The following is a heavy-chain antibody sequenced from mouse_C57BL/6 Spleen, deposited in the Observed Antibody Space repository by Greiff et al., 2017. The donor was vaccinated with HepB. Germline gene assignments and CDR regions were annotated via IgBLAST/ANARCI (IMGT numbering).Heavy chain of an antibody. CDR1: GYTFTDYE. V-gene: IGHV1-15*01. J-gene: IGHJ2*01. D-gene: IGHD2-3*01. CDR2: IDPETGGT. CDR3: TRYDDGYYFDY. Sequence: VQRVESGAELVRPGASVTLSCKASGYTFTDYEMHWVKQTPVHGLEWIGAIDPETGGTAYNQKFKGKAILTADKSSSTAYMELRSLTSEDSAVYYCTRYDDGYYFDYWGQGTTLTVSS.